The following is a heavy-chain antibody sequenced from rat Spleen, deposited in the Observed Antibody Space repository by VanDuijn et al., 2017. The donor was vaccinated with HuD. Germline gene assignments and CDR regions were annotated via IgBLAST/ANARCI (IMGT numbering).Heavy chain of an antibody. CDR3: ARHLREASGVMDA. CDR1: WFSLPSYH. CDR2: IWAGGGT. Sequence: QVQLKESGPGVVQPSQTLTLTCTVSWFSLPSYHVSWVRQPPGKSLVWMGTIWAGGGTNYNSAVKSRLSISRDTSKNQVLLKMNSLQPEDTGTYYCARHLREASGVMDAWGQGASVTVSS. J-gene: IGHJ4*01. D-gene: IGHD4-3*01. V-gene: IGHV2-72*01.